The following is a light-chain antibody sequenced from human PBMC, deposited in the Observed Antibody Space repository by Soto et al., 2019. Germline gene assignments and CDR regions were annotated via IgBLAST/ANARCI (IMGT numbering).Light chain of an antibody. CDR3: QQYNDWPLT. Sequence: ERVLTQSPATLSVSPGERATLSCRASESVGSNLAWYQQKPGQVPRLLMYGVSTRATGVPARFSGSGSGPEFTLTISSLQSEDFAVYYCQQYNDWPLTFGGGTKVEI. CDR2: GVS. V-gene: IGKV3-15*01. CDR1: ESVGSN. J-gene: IGKJ4*01.